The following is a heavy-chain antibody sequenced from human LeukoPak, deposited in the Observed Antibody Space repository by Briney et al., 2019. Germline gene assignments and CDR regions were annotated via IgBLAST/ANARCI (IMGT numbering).Heavy chain of an antibody. J-gene: IGHJ6*03. CDR2: IYHSGST. CDR1: GYSISSGNY. CDR3: ARVPRSYYYYYYMDV. Sequence: SETLSLTWTVSGYSISSGNYWGWIRQPPGKGLEWIGSIYHSGSTYYNPSLKSRVTISVDTSRSQFSLKLSSVTAADTAVYYCARVPRSYYYYYYMDVWGKGTTVTVSS. V-gene: IGHV4-38-2*02.